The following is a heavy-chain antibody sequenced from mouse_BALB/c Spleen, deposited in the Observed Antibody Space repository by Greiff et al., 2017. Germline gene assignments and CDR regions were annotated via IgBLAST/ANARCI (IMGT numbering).Heavy chain of an antibody. Sequence: QVQLQQSGPGLVQPSQSLSITCTVSGFSLTSYGVHWVRQSPGKGLEWLGVIWSGGSTDYNAAFISRLSISKDNSKSQVFFKMNSLQANDTAIYYCAREGPVYAMDYWGQGTSVTVSS. D-gene: IGHD3-3*01. CDR2: IWSGGST. CDR3: AREGPVYAMDY. V-gene: IGHV2-2*02. J-gene: IGHJ4*01. CDR1: GFSLTSYG.